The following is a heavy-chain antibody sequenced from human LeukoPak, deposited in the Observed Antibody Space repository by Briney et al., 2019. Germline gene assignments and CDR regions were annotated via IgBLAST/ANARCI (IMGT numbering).Heavy chain of an antibody. D-gene: IGHD4-11*01. CDR1: GFTFSSYW. CDR2: IKQDGSEK. Sequence: GGSLRLSCAASGFTFSSYWMSWVRQAPGKGLEWVANIKQDGSEKYYVDSVKGRFTISRDNAKNSLYLQMNSLRAEDTAVYYCARDPPDDYSNDNYYYYYYMDVWGKGTTVTVSS. V-gene: IGHV3-7*01. CDR3: ARDPPDDYSNDNYYYYYYMDV. J-gene: IGHJ6*03.